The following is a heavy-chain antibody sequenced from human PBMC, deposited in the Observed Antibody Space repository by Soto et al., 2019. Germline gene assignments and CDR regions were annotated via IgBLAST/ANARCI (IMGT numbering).Heavy chain of an antibody. J-gene: IGHJ4*01. CDR1: GYTFNTFG. V-gene: IGHV1-18*01. CDR2: ISAYNGNT. CDR3: ARSYYGAFDF. D-gene: IGHD3-3*01. Sequence: GASVKVSCKASGYTFNTFGIGWVRQAPGQGLEWMGWISAYNGNTNYAQNLEGRLSMTTDTSTTTAYMEMRSLTSDDTAIYFCARSYYGAFDFWG.